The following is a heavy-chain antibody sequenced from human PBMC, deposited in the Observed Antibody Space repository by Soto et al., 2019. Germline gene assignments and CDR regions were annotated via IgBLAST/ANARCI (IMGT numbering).Heavy chain of an antibody. CDR3: AREVVRVAGTRWFDP. V-gene: IGHV1-18*01. CDR1: GYTFTSYG. Sequence: ASVKVSCKASGYTFTSYGISWVRQAPGQGLEWMGWISAYNGNTNYAQRLQGRVTMTTDTSTSTAYMELRSLRSDDTAVYYCAREVVRVAGTRWFDPWGQGTLVTVSS. CDR2: ISAYNGNT. D-gene: IGHD6-19*01. J-gene: IGHJ5*02.